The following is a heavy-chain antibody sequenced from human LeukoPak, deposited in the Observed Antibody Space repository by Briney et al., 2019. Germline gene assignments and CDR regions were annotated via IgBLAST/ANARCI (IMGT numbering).Heavy chain of an antibody. CDR2: ISGGGGKT. J-gene: IGHJ3*02. D-gene: IGHD2-21*02. CDR3: AKDPIVFNSGDYYLGAFNI. V-gene: IGHV3-23*01. CDR1: RFPFSSHA. Sequence: GGSLRLSCEVSRFPFSSHAMSWVRQAPGKGLEWVSAISGGGGKTWYADSVKGRFTISRDNSKNTLYLQMNSLRAEDTALYYCAKDPIVFNSGDYYLGAFNIWGQGAMVTVSS.